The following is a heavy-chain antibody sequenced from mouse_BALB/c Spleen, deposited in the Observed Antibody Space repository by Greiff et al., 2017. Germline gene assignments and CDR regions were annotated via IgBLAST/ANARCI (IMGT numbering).Heavy chain of an antibody. CDR1: GYTFTSYV. CDR2: INPYNDGT. CDR3: ARAYDGYYKAYYFDY. J-gene: IGHJ2*01. D-gene: IGHD2-3*01. Sequence: VQLQQSGPELVKPGASVKMSCKASGYTFTSYVMHWVKQKPGQGLEWIGYINPYNDGTKYNEKFKGKATLTSDKSSSTAYMELSSLTSEDSAVYYCARAYDGYYKAYYFDYWGQGTTLTVSS. V-gene: IGHV1-14*01.